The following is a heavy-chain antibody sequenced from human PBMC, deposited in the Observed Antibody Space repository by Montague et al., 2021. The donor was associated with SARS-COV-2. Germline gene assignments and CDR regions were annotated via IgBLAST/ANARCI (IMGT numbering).Heavy chain of an antibody. J-gene: IGHJ4*02. CDR2: IYYSGSS. CDR1: GGSISSGSYY. D-gene: IGHD2-21*01. CDR3: ARDRTSLIVVVNDFDY. Sequence: TLSLTCTVSGGSISSGSYYWSWIRQHPGKGLEWIGNIYYSGSSYYNPSLKSRVTISVDTSKNQFSLRLSSVTAADTAVYYCARDRTSLIVVVNDFDYWGQGTLVTVSS. V-gene: IGHV4-31*03.